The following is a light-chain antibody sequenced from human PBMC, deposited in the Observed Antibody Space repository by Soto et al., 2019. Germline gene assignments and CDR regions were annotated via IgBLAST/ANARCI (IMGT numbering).Light chain of an antibody. J-gene: IGKJ1*01. CDR3: QQYHGYSPT. V-gene: IGKV3-15*01. Sequence: EIVMTQSPATLSVSPGEGLTLSCRASQSVSRTLAWYQQKPGQAPRLLIYGASSRATGIPARFSGSGSGTEFTLTISSLQSEDFATYYCQQYHGYSPTFGQGTKV. CDR2: GAS. CDR1: QSVSRT.